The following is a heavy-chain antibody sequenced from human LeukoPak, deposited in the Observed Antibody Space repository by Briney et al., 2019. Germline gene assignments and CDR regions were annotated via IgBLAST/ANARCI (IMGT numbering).Heavy chain of an antibody. CDR3: ARDKKSGESSEIDY. J-gene: IGHJ4*02. Sequence: GGSLKLSCAASGFTFSDYYMTWIRQAPGQGLEWVSRINRDGSTTKYADSVKGRFTVSRDNAKNTLNLQMNSLRAEDTAVYYCARDKKSGESSEIDYWGQGTLVTVSS. CDR2: INRDGSTT. CDR1: GFTFSDYY. D-gene: IGHD3-10*01. V-gene: IGHV3-74*03.